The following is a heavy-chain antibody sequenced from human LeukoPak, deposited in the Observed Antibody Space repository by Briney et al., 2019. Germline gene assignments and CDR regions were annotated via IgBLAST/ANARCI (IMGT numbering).Heavy chain of an antibody. J-gene: IGHJ6*02. CDR2: IYYSGST. Sequence: SEILSLTCAVYGGSFSGYYWSLIRRHPGKGLEWIGYIYYSGSTYYNPSLKSRVTISVDTSKNQFSLKLSSVTAADTAVYYCARDRAQWGYYFKGMDVWGQGTTVTVSS. D-gene: IGHD3-22*01. CDR1: GGSFSGYY. V-gene: IGHV4-31*11. CDR3: ARDRAQWGYYFKGMDV.